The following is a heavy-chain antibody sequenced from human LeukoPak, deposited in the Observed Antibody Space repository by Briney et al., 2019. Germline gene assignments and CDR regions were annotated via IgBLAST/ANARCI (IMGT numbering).Heavy chain of an antibody. J-gene: IGHJ4*02. CDR2: IYHSGST. CDR3: ARYGDYYDSSGYYFDY. Sequence: SETLSLTCTVSGYSISSGYYWGWIRQPPGKGLEWIGSIYHSGSTYYNPSLKSRVTISVDTSKNQSSLKLSSVTAADTAVYYCARYGDYYDSSGYYFDYWGQGTLVTVSS. V-gene: IGHV4-38-2*02. CDR1: GYSISSGYY. D-gene: IGHD3-22*01.